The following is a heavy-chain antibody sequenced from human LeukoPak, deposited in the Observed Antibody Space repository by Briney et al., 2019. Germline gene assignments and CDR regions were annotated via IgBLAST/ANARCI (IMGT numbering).Heavy chain of an antibody. CDR2: IKSKTDGGTT. D-gene: IGHD6-13*01. CDR1: GFTFSNAW. Sequence: PGGSLRLSCAASGFTFSNAWMGWVRQAPGKGLEWVGRIKSKTDGGTTDYAAPVKGRFTISRDDSKNTLYLQMNSLKTEDTAVYYCTTGALIAAAGSTDYWGQGTLVTVSS. V-gene: IGHV3-15*01. J-gene: IGHJ4*02. CDR3: TTGALIAAAGSTDY.